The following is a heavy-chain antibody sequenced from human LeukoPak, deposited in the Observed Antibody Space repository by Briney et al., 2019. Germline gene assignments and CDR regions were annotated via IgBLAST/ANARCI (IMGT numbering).Heavy chain of an antibody. CDR3: AREVSYGGIYYYYGMDV. V-gene: IGHV1-2*02. CDR2: INPNSGGT. J-gene: IGHJ6*02. D-gene: IGHD4/OR15-4a*01. Sequence: ALVKVSCKASGYTFTGYYMHWVRQAPGQGLEWMGWINPNSGGTNYAQKFQGRVTMTRDTSISTAYMELSRLRSDDTAVYYCAREVSYGGIYYYYGMDVWGQGTTVTVSS. CDR1: GYTFTGYY.